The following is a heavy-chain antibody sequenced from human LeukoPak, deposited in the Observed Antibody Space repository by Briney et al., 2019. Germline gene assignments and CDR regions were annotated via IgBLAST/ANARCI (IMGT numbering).Heavy chain of an antibody. CDR2: INSDGSST. J-gene: IGHJ4*02. CDR3: ARPRSGGNWYFDY. V-gene: IGHV3-74*01. Sequence: PGGSLRLSCAASGFTFSSYWMHWVRQAPEKGLVWVSRINSDGSSTSYADSVKGRFTISRDNAKNSLYLQMNSLRAEDTAVYYCARPRSGGNWYFDYWGQGTLVTVSS. CDR1: GFTFSSYW. D-gene: IGHD2-15*01.